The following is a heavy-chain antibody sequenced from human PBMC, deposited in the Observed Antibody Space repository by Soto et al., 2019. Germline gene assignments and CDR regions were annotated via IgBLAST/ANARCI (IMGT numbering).Heavy chain of an antibody. J-gene: IGHJ4*02. V-gene: IGHV1-2*02. CDR2: INPNSGGT. CDR3: ASAAVTGTAGLDF. Sequence: ASVKVSCKASGYTFSGFYIHWVRQAPGQGLEWMGWINPNSGGTKSAEKFQGRVTMTRDTSISTAYMELSRLTSDDTAVYYCASAAVTGTAGLDFWGRGTQVTVSS. D-gene: IGHD6-19*01. CDR1: GYTFSGFY.